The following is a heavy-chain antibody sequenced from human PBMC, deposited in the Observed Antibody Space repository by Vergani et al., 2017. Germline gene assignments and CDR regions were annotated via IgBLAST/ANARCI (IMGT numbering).Heavy chain of an antibody. V-gene: IGHV1-69*01. CDR3: ASGTYYYDSSGYSPVDY. Sequence: QVQLVQSGAEVKKPGSSVKVSCKASGGTFSSYAISWVRQAPGQGLEWMGGIIPIFGTANYAQKFQGSVTITADESTSTAYMELSSLRSEDTAVYYCASGTYYYDSSGYSPVDYWGQGTLVTVSS. CDR1: GGTFSSYA. D-gene: IGHD3-22*01. CDR2: IIPIFGTA. J-gene: IGHJ4*02.